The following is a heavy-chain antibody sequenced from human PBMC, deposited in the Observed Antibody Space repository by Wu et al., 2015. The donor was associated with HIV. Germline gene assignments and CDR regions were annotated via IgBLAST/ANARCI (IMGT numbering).Heavy chain of an antibody. J-gene: IGHJ4*02. CDR1: GYTFTDYY. V-gene: IGHV1-2*02. CDR2: INPNSGGT. Sequence: QVQLVQSGAAVRKPGASVKVSCRTSGYTFTDYYIHWVRQAPGQGLEWMGWINPNSGGTNYAQKFQGRVTMTRDTSISTAYMELSRLRSDDTAVYYCARVRKWFGESIDYVGPGN. D-gene: IGHD3-10*01. CDR3: ARVRKWFGESIDY.